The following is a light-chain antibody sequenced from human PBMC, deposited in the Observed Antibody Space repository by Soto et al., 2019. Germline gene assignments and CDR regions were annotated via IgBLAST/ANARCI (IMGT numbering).Light chain of an antibody. CDR2: GAS. Sequence: EIVLTQSPGTLSLSPGQRATLSCRASQSVSSNRLAWYQQKPGQAPRLLIYGASSRATGIPDRFSGSGSGTDFTLTISRLEPEDFAAYYCQQYHSTPPTFGQGTKVEI. CDR1: QSVSSNR. J-gene: IGKJ1*01. V-gene: IGKV3-20*01. CDR3: QQYHSTPPT.